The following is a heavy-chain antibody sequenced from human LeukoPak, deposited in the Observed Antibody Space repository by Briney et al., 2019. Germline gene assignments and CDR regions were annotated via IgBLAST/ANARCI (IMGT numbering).Heavy chain of an antibody. CDR1: GFTFSTSD. CDR3: ARVVYSAYDY. D-gene: IGHD6-25*01. V-gene: IGHV3-13*04. J-gene: IGHJ4*02. CDR2: IGSAGDT. Sequence: GGSLRLSCAASGFTFSTSDMHWVRHATGKGLEWVSAIGSAGDTYYADSVKGRFTISRENAKNSLYLQMNSLRAGDTAVYYCARVVYSAYDYWGQGTLVTVSS.